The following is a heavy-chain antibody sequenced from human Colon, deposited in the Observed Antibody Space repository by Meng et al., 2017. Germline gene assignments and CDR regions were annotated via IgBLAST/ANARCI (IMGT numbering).Heavy chain of an antibody. CDR1: GYSFTNYD. V-gene: IGHV1-18*01. CDR3: ARDRLNYWFDP. J-gene: IGHJ5*02. CDR2: ITPYNGNA. Sequence: QVRLRQPGLELKKPGASVKVSCKTSGYSFTNYDIGWVRQAPGQGLEWVGSITPYNGNAKSSQKFQGRVTMTTDTSTSTAYLELRSLRSDDTAVYFCARDRLNYWFDPWGQGTLVTVSS. D-gene: IGHD5-24*01.